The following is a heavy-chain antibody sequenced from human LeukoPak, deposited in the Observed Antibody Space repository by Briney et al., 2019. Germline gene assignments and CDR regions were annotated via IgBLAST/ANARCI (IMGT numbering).Heavy chain of an antibody. J-gene: IGHJ4*02. D-gene: IGHD6-13*01. V-gene: IGHV4-39*07. CDR1: GGSISSSSYY. CDR2: IYYSGST. Sequence: SETLSLTCTVSGGSISSSSYYWGWIRQPPGKGLEWIGSIYYSGSTYYNPSLKSRVTISVDTSKNQFSLKLSSVTAADTAVYYCARDTTYSSSWYEYDYWGQGTLVTVSS. CDR3: ARDTTYSSSWYEYDY.